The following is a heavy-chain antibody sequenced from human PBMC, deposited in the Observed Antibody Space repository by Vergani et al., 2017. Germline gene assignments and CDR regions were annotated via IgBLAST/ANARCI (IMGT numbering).Heavy chain of an antibody. Sequence: EVQLVESGGGLIHPGGSLRLSCEGSGFSSSGYWMHWVRQSPEKGLVWVSRIKSDGRITNYADSVKGRFTISRDNAKNTLYLEMNSLRGDDTAIYYCVIDRCSGPCFLFKWFNGWGQGTLVTVSS. CDR1: GFSSSGYW. J-gene: IGHJ5*02. CDR2: IKSDGRIT. D-gene: IGHD5-12*01. CDR3: VIDRCSGPCFLFKWFNG. V-gene: IGHV3-74*01.